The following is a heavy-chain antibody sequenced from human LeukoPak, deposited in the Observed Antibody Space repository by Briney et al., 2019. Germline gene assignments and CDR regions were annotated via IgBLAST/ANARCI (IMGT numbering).Heavy chain of an antibody. CDR1: GFTFSTFA. J-gene: IGHJ4*02. CDR2: IFPSGGEI. CDR3: ARDRPASGWRFGEGSKRPHYFDY. V-gene: IGHV3-23*01. D-gene: IGHD6-19*01. Sequence: GGSLRLSCAASGFTFSTFAMIWVRQPPGKGLEWVSSIFPSGGEIHYADSVRGRFTISRDNSKSTLSLQMNSLRAEDTAVYFCARDRPASGWRFGEGSKRPHYFDYWGQGTLVTVSS.